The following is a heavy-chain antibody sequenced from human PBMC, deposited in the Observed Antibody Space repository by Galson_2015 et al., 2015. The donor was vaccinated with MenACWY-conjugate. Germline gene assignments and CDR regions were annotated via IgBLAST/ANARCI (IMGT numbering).Heavy chain of an antibody. Sequence: QVQLQESGPGLVKPSETLSLTCTVSGGSINSYYWNWIRQPPGKGLEWVGYMYHSGTTNYNPSLKSRVTISVDASKNQFSLRLSSVTAADTAVYYCARDDAMDGLDVWGQGTTVTVSS. CDR1: GGSINSYY. CDR2: MYHSGTT. V-gene: IGHV4-59*01. D-gene: IGHD5-24*01. CDR3: ARDDAMDGLDV. J-gene: IGHJ6*02.